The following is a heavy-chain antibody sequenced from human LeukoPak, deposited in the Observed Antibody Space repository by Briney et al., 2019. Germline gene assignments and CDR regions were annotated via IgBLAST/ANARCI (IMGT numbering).Heavy chain of an antibody. V-gene: IGHV4-59*01. CDR1: GGSISSYY. D-gene: IGHD6-13*01. J-gene: IGHJ6*03. CDR2: IYYSGST. Sequence: SETLSLTCTVSGGSISSYYWSWIRQPPGEGLEWFGYIYYSGSTNYNPSLKSRVTISVDTSKNQFSLKLSSVTAADTAVYYCARGLRYSSPYYYYYMDVWGKGTTVTVYS. CDR3: ARGLRYSSPYYYYYMDV.